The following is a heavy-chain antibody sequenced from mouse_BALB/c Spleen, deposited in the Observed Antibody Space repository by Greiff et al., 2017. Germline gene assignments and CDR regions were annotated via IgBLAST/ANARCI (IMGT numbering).Heavy chain of an antibody. J-gene: IGHJ2*01. V-gene: IGHV5-17*02. Sequence: EVHLVESGGGLVQPGGSRKLSCAASGFTFSSFGMHWVRQAPEKGLEWVAYISSGSSTIYYADTVKGRFTISRDNPKNTLFLQMTSLRSEDTAMYYCARNGEYGNPFDYWGQGTTLTVSS. D-gene: IGHD2-10*02. CDR1: GFTFSSFG. CDR3: ARNGEYGNPFDY. CDR2: ISSGSSTI.